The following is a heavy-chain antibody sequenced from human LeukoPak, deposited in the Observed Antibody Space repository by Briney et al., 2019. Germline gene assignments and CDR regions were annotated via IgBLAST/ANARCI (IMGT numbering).Heavy chain of an antibody. Sequence: SETLSLTCTVSGVSISSYYRSWLRQPPGKGLEWIGYINYSGRPNYNPSLKSRVTISVDTSKNQFSLRLSSVTAADTAVYYCARHRYYYDSSGYYYQLWGQGTLVTVSS. D-gene: IGHD3-22*01. J-gene: IGHJ4*02. CDR1: GVSISSYY. CDR2: INYSGRP. V-gene: IGHV4-59*01. CDR3: ARHRYYYDSSGYYYQL.